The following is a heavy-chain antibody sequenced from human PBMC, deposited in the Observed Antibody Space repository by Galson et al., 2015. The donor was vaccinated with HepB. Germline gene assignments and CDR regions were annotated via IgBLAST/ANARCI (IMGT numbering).Heavy chain of an antibody. Sequence: SLRLSCAASGFTFSTYSMTWVRQPPGKGLEWLSYISGSSSTIYYADSVKGRFTISRDNAKNSPSLQMSSLRAEDTAVYYCSVAAGDYWGQGTLVTVSS. V-gene: IGHV3-48*04. J-gene: IGHJ4*02. D-gene: IGHD6-13*01. CDR2: ISGSSSTI. CDR1: GFTFSTYS. CDR3: SVAAGDY.